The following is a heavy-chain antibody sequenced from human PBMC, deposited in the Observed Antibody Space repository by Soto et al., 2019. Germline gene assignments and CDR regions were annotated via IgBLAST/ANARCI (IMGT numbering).Heavy chain of an antibody. D-gene: IGHD6-13*01. Sequence: QVQLVQSGAEVKKPGSSVKVSCKASGGTFSSYTISWVRQAPGQGLEWMGRIIPILGIANYAQKFQGRVTITADNSTSTAYMELSSLTSEDTAVYYCARGIAAATSGYWGQGTLVTVSS. CDR3: ARGIAAATSGY. CDR1: GGTFSSYT. V-gene: IGHV1-69*02. J-gene: IGHJ4*02. CDR2: IIPILGIA.